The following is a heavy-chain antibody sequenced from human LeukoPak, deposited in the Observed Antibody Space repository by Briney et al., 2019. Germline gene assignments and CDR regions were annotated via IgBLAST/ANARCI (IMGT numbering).Heavy chain of an antibody. V-gene: IGHV3-7*01. CDR3: TRTNRDIMITFGGVTDEYYFDY. CDR1: GFTFSSYW. Sequence: GGSLRLSCAASGFTFSSYWMSWVRQAPGKGLEWVANIKQDGSEKYYVDSVRGRFTISRDNAKNSLYLQMNSLRAEDTAVYYCTRTNRDIMITFGGVTDEYYFDYWGQGTLVTVSS. D-gene: IGHD3-16*01. CDR2: IKQDGSEK. J-gene: IGHJ4*02.